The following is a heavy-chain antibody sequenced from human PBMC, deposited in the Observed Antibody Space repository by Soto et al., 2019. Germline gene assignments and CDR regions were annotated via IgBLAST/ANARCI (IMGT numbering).Heavy chain of an antibody. CDR2: IKQDGSER. D-gene: IGHD1-1*01. J-gene: IGHJ4*02. CDR3: ATDSGASDY. CDR1: GFTFSTYW. Sequence: GGSLRLSCAASGFTFSTYWMSWVRQAPGKGLEWVANIKQDGSERYYVDSVKGRFTISRDNAKNSLSLQMNSLRAEDTAVYYCATDSGASDYWGQGTLVTVSS. V-gene: IGHV3-7*01.